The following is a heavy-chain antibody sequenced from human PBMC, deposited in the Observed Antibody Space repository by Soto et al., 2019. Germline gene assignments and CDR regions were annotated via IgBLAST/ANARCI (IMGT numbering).Heavy chain of an antibody. V-gene: IGHV3-23*01. D-gene: IGHD2-15*01. J-gene: IGHJ5*02. CDR1: GFTFSSYA. CDR3: TKSEPRSVNELYCSGGSCYPLDP. Sequence: GGSLRLSCAASGFTFSSYAMSWVRQAPGKGLEWVSTISGSGGSTYYADSVKGRFTISRDNSKNTLYLQMNGLRAEDTAVYYCTKSEPRSVNELYCSGGSCYPLDPWGQGTLVTVSS. CDR2: ISGSGGST.